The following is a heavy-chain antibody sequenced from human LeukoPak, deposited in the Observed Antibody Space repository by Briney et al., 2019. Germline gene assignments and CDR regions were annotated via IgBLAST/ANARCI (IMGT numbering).Heavy chain of an antibody. Sequence: SETLSLTCTVSGGSISSYYWSWIRQPPGKGLEWIGYIYYSGSTNYNPSLKSRVTISVDTSKNQFSLKLSSVTAADTAVYYCARVQYGDYVWYFDYWGQGTLVTVSS. CDR3: ARVQYGDYVWYFDY. CDR2: IYYSGST. CDR1: GGSISSYY. J-gene: IGHJ4*02. V-gene: IGHV4-59*01. D-gene: IGHD4-17*01.